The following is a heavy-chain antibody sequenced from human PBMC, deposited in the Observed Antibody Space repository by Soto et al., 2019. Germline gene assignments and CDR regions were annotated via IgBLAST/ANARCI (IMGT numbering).Heavy chain of an antibody. Sequence: SETLSLTCAVSGYSISSGYYWGWIRQPPGKGLEWIGSIYHSGSTYYNPSLKSRVTISVDTSKNQFSLKLSSVTAADTAVYYCARDIAPYYYDSSGYDYWGQGXLVTVSS. CDR3: ARDIAPYYYDSSGYDY. J-gene: IGHJ4*02. D-gene: IGHD3-22*01. CDR2: IYHSGST. CDR1: GYSISSGYY. V-gene: IGHV4-38-2*02.